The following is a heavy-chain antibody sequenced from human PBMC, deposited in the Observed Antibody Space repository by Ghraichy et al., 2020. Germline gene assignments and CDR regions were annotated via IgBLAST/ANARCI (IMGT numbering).Heavy chain of an antibody. CDR2: FNCTRNNI. J-gene: IGHJ6*02. V-gene: IGHV3-21*06. Sequence: LSLTCVASGFNFSNSNMIWVRQAPGKGLEWVSSFNCTRNNIYYADSVKGRFTISRDNAKNSLYLQMTAMRAEDTAVYFCARDPGSCCGDFCPCYYYDYELDIWGQGPTVTVSS. CDR3: ARDPGSCCGDFCPCYYYDYELDI. CDR1: GFNFSNSN. D-gene: IGHD2-21*01.